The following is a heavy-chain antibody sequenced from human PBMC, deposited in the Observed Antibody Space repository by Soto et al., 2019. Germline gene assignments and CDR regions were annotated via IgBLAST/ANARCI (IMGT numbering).Heavy chain of an antibody. J-gene: IGHJ4*02. V-gene: IGHV6-1*01. CDR3: GRVLTGTTLDS. Sequence: SRTLSLTCAISVDIVSSSSATWNCIRQSPSRGLEWLGGTYYRSKWYNDYAMFVKGRIVINPDTSANQFSLQLSSVTPEDTAVYFCGRVLTGTTLDSWGQGTLVTVSS. CDR1: VDIVSSSSAT. D-gene: IGHD1-7*01. CDR2: TYYRSKWYN.